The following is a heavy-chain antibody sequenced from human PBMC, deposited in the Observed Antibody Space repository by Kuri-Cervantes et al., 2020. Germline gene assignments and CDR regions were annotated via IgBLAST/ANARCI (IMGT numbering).Heavy chain of an antibody. CDR2: INPNSGGT. J-gene: IGHJ4*02. CDR1: GYTFTSYG. CDR3: ARGTTGTSKGINFDY. D-gene: IGHD1-1*01. V-gene: IGHV1-2*04. Sequence: ASVKVSCKASGYTFTSYGISWVRQAPGQGLEWMGWINPNSGGTNYAQKFQGWVTMTRDTSISTAYMELSSLRSEDTAVYYCARGTTGTSKGINFDYWGQGTLVTVSS.